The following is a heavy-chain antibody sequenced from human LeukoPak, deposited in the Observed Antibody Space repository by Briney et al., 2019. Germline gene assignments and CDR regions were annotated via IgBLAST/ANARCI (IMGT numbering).Heavy chain of an antibody. CDR2: ISTNGDST. CDR1: GFTFSTYA. CDR3: ARWGSISCYDY. D-gene: IGHD2-15*01. V-gene: IGHV3-64*02. Sequence: GGSLRLSCAASGFTFSTYAMHWVRQAPGKGLEYVSAISTNGDSTYYADSVKGRFTISRVNSKNTLFLQMGSLRADDMAVYYCARWGSISCYDYWGQGTLVTVSS. J-gene: IGHJ4*02.